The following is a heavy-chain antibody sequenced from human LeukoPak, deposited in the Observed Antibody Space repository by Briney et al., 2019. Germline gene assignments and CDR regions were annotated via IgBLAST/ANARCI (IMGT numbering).Heavy chain of an antibody. CDR2: INPNSGGT. J-gene: IGHJ5*02. CDR1: GYTFTGYY. D-gene: IGHD2-2*02. Sequence: ASVKVSCKASGYTFTGYYMHWVRQAPEQGTEWMGWINPNSGGTNYAQKFQGRVTMTRDTSISTAYMELSRLRSDDTAVYYCAREGAYCSSTSCYTGKGFDPWGQGTLVTVSS. V-gene: IGHV1-2*02. CDR3: AREGAYCSSTSCYTGKGFDP.